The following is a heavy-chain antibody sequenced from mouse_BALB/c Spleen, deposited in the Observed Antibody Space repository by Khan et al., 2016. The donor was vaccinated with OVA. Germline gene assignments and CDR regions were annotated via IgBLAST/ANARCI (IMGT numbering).Heavy chain of an antibody. D-gene: IGHD1-2*01. Sequence: QVQLQQSGAELARPGASVKLSCKASGYTFTEYYINWVKQRTGQGLEWIGEISPGSGDTYYNEKFKGKATLTAAKSSSTAYMQISRLTSYASAVSCGGRRTDFGYSFDYWGKGTLVTVS. CDR1: GYTFTEYY. CDR3: GRRTDFGYSFDY. CDR2: ISPGSGDT. V-gene: IGHV1-77*01. J-gene: IGHJ3*01.